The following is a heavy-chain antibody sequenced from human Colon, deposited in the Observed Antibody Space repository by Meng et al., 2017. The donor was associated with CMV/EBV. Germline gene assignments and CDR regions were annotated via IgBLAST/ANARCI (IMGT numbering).Heavy chain of an antibody. Sequence: GGSLRLSCAASGFTLSSYSMNWVRQAPGKGLEWVSSISSSSSYIYYVDSVKGRFTISRDNAKNSLYLQMNSLRAEYTAVYYCARDRDSSSSVDAFDIWGQGTMVTVSS. CDR1: GFTLSSYS. D-gene: IGHD6-13*01. J-gene: IGHJ3*02. CDR3: ARDRDSSSSVDAFDI. CDR2: ISSSSSYI. V-gene: IGHV3-21*01.